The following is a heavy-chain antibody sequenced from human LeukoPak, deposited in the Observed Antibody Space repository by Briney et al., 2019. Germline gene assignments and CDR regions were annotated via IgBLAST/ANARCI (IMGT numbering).Heavy chain of an antibody. Sequence: SETLSLTCTVSGGSISSYYWSWIRQPPGKGLEWIGYIYYSGSTNYNPSLKSRVTISVDTSKNQFSLKLSSVTAADTAVYYCARGNGPFGPWGQGTLVTVSS. V-gene: IGHV4-59*01. CDR3: ARGNGPFGP. CDR1: GGSISSYY. J-gene: IGHJ5*02. CDR2: IYYSGST. D-gene: IGHD1-1*01.